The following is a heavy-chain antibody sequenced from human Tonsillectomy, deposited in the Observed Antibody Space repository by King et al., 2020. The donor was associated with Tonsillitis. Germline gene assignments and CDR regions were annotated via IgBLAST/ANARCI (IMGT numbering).Heavy chain of an antibody. CDR3: AREGAVVVVVAATRAFDI. D-gene: IGHD2-15*01. CDR2: INWSGGST. V-gene: IGHV3-20*04. Sequence: VQLVESGGDVVRPGGSLRLSCAASGFTFDDYAMSWVRQRPGKGLEWVSGINWSGGSTGYADSVKGRFTISRDNAKNSLYLQMNSLRAEDTALYYCAREGAVVVVVAATRAFDIWGQGTMVTVSS. CDR1: GFTFDDYA. J-gene: IGHJ3*02.